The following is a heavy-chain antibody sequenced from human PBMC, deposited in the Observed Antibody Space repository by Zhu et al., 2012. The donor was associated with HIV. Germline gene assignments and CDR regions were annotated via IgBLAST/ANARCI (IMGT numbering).Heavy chain of an antibody. CDR3: ARDLRGPTACWFDP. Sequence: QVQLQESGPGLVKPSETLSLTCTVSGYSISSGYYWGWIRQPPGKGLEWIGSIYHSGSTYYNPSLKSRVTISVDTSKNQFSLKLSSVTAADTAVYYCARDLRGPTACWFDPWGQGTLVTVSS. CDR1: GYSISSGYY. D-gene: IGHD4-17*01. V-gene: IGHV4-38-2*02. CDR2: IYHSGST. J-gene: IGHJ5*02.